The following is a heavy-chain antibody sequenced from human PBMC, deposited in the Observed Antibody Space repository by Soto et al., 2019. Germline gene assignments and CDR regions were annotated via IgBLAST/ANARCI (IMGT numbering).Heavy chain of an antibody. V-gene: IGHV4-4*07. CDR2: IYATGST. Sequence: AWTLSLTITVSGYSLGGYFWGGIRKPPGKGLEWIGRIYATGSTDYNPSLKSRLTMSVDMSKKQFSLTLRSVTAADTAMYYCVRDGTKNLRDWFDPWGQGIVVNVSA. CDR1: GYSLGGYF. CDR3: VRDGTKNLRDWFDP. J-gene: IGHJ5*02. D-gene: IGHD1-1*01.